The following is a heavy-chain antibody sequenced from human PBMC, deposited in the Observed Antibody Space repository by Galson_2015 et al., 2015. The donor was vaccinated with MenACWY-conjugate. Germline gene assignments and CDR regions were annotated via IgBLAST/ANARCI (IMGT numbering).Heavy chain of an antibody. V-gene: IGHV3-30*02. J-gene: IGHJ1*01. CDR2: IKYDGSHK. D-gene: IGHD6-13*01. CDR3: AKERYASSWGAEYLHN. Sequence: SLRLSCAASGFTFSSYGMHWVRQVAGKGLEWVAFIKYDGSHKKYADSVRGRFTISRDNSKNTLYLQMNSLRPDDTAVFYCAKERYASSWGAEYLHNWGRGTLVTVSS. CDR1: GFTFSSYG.